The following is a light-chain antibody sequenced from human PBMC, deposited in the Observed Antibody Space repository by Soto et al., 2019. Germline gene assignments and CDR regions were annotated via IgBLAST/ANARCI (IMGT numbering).Light chain of an antibody. V-gene: IGLV2-14*01. CDR1: NSDVGGYNY. Sequence: QSALTQPASVSGSPGQSITISCTGSNSDVGGYNYVSWYQQHPGKAPKLIIFEVSNRPSGGSNRFSGSKSGNTDSLTISGLHAEDDADYYCSSYSRSTTLDVVFGGGTKLTVL. CDR3: SSYSRSTTLDVV. J-gene: IGLJ2*01. CDR2: EVS.